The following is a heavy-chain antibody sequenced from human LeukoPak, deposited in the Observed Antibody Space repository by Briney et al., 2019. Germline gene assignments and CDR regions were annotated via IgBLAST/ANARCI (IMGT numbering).Heavy chain of an antibody. D-gene: IGHD1-26*01. CDR1: GGSISSSSYY. J-gene: IGHJ3*02. Sequence: SETLSLTCTVSGGSISSSSYYWGWIRQPPGKGLEWIGSIYYSGSTYYNPSLKSRVTISVDTSKNQFSLKLSSVTAADTALYYCARGSGALTHEAFDIWGQGTMVTVSS. CDR3: ARGSGALTHEAFDI. CDR2: IYYSGST. V-gene: IGHV4-39*01.